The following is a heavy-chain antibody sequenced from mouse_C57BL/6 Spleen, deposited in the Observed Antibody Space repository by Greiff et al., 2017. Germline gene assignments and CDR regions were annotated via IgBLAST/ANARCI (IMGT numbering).Heavy chain of an antibody. CDR2: ISYSGST. J-gene: IGHJ4*01. CDR1: GYSITSDY. D-gene: IGHD2-14*01. CDR3: ARSEVRDYPSSPIAMDY. V-gene: IGHV3-8*01. Sequence: EVKLMESGPGLAKPSQTLSLTCSVTGYSITSDYWNWIRKFPGNKLEYMGYISYSGSTYYNPSLKSRISITRGTSKNQYYLQLNSVTTEDTATYYCARSEVRDYPSSPIAMDYWGQGTSVTVSS.